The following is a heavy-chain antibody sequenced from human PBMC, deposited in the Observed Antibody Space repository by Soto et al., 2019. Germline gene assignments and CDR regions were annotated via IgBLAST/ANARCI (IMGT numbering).Heavy chain of an antibody. CDR1: GGTFSSYA. Sequence: ASVKVSCKASGGTFSSYAISWVRQAPGQGLEWMGGIIPIFGTANYAQKFQGRVTITADESTSTAYMELSSLRSEDTAVYYCARDPYYYGSGEPYYYGMDVWGQGTTVTVSS. D-gene: IGHD3-10*01. V-gene: IGHV1-69*13. CDR3: ARDPYYYGSGEPYYYGMDV. CDR2: IIPIFGTA. J-gene: IGHJ6*02.